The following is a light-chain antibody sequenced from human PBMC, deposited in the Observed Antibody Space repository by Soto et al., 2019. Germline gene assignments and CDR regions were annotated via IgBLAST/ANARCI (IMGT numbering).Light chain of an antibody. Sequence: PGERATVSCRASQSVGGDSLAWYQQRPGQAPRLRIYDTSKRATGIPDRFSGSGSGTDFTLTISRLEPADFAVYYCQQYQNSPRTFGQGTKVDIK. V-gene: IGKV3-20*01. J-gene: IGKJ1*01. CDR2: DTS. CDR1: QSVGGDS. CDR3: QQYQNSPRT.